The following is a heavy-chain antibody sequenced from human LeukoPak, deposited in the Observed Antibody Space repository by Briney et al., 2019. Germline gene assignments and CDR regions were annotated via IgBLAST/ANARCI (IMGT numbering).Heavy chain of an antibody. J-gene: IGHJ4*02. CDR2: ISSSGENT. D-gene: IGHD3-10*01. V-gene: IGHV3-23*01. Sequence: GGSLRLSCAASGFTFSNYAMNWVRQAPGRGLEWVSSISSSGENTNFADSVKGRFTISRDNSKNTLFLQMNSLRVEDTAVYYCAKAPRRFRGIIITPLYYFDYWGQGTLVNVPS. CDR1: GFTFSNYA. CDR3: AKAPRRFRGIIITPLYYFDY.